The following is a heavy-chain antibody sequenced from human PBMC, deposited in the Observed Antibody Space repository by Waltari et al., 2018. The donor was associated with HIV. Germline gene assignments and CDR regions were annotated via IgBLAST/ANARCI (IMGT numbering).Heavy chain of an antibody. J-gene: IGHJ4*02. V-gene: IGHV4-38-2*01. D-gene: IGHD2-2*01. CDR3: ARVTPVVVPAAIGY. Sequence: QVQLQESGPGLVKPSETLSLTCAVSGYSISSGYYWGWLRQPPGKGLEWIGSIYHSGSTYYNPSLKSRVTISVDTSKNQFSLKLSSVTAADTAVYYCARVTPVVVPAAIGYWGQGTLVTVSS. CDR1: GYSISSGYY. CDR2: IYHSGST.